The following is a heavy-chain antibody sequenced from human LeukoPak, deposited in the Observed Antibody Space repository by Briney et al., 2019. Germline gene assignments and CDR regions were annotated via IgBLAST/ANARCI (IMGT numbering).Heavy chain of an antibody. CDR3: ARVGDCGSGSYFFDY. Sequence: SVKVSCKASGGTFSSYAISWVRQAPGQGLEWMGGIIPIFGTANYAQKFQGRATITADESTSTAYMELSSLRSEDTAVYYCARVGDCGSGSYFFDYWGQGTLVTVSS. CDR1: GGTFSSYA. J-gene: IGHJ4*02. D-gene: IGHD3-10*01. V-gene: IGHV1-69*13. CDR2: IIPIFGTA.